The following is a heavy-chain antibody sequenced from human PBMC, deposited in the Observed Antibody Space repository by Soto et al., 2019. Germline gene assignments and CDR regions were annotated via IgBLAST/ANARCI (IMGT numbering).Heavy chain of an antibody. V-gene: IGHV4-34*01. CDR3: ARPYSSGWTYYYYYGMDV. Sequence: PSETLSLTCAVYGGSFSGYYWSWIRQPPGKGLEWIGEINHSGSTNYNPSLKSRVTISVDTSKNQFSLKLSSVTAADTAAYYYARPYSSGWTYYYYYGMDVWGQGTTVTVSS. J-gene: IGHJ6*02. CDR2: INHSGST. CDR1: GGSFSGYY. D-gene: IGHD6-19*01.